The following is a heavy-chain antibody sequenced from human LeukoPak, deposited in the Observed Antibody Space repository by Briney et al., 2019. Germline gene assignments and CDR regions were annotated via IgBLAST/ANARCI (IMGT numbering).Heavy chain of an antibody. V-gene: IGHV4-39*07. CDR1: GFTFSSYA. D-gene: IGHD1-26*01. J-gene: IGHJ4*02. CDR3: ARGATYAYYFDF. Sequence: GSLRLSCAASGFTFSSYAMSWVRQAPGKGLEWIGSMYYSGGTYYNPSLESRVTISVDTSKNQFSLKVSSVTAADTAVYYCARGATYAYYFDFWGQGSLVTVSS. CDR2: MYYSGGT.